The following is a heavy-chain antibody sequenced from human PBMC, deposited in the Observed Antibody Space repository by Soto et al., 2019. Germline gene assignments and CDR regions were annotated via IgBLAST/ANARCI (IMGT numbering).Heavy chain of an antibody. V-gene: IGHV3-23*01. CDR1: GFTFSSYA. CDR2: ISGSGGST. CDR3: AKDPEDGFGELFPEWFDP. D-gene: IGHD3-10*01. Sequence: EVQLLESGGGLVQPGGSLRLSCAASGFTFSSYAMSWVRQTPGKGLEWVSAISGSGGSTYYADSVKGRFTISRDNSKNTLYLQMNSLRAEDTAVYYCAKDPEDGFGELFPEWFDPWGQGTLVTVSS. J-gene: IGHJ5*02.